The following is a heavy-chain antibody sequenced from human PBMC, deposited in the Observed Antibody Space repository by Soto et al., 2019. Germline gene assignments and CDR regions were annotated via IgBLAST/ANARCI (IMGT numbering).Heavy chain of an antibody. CDR2: INPSGGST. V-gene: IGHV1-46*01. Sequence: QVQLVQSGAEVKKPGASVKVSCKASGYTFTSYYMYWVRQAPGQGLECMGVINPSGGSTSYAQKFQGRVTMTRDTSTSTVYMELSSLKSEDTAVYYCARDRVASHYYGMDVWGQGTTVTVSS. CDR3: ARDRVASHYYGMDV. CDR1: GYTFTSYY. D-gene: IGHD5-12*01. J-gene: IGHJ6*02.